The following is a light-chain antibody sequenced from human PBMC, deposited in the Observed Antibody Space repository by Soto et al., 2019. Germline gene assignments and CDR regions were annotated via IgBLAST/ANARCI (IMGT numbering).Light chain of an antibody. Sequence: EIVMTQSPATLSVSPGERATLSCRASQSVSSNLAWYQQKPGQAPRLLIYGASTRATGIPARFSGGGSGTEFTLTISGLQSEDFVVYYCQQYNNWPPYTFGQGTKLEIK. J-gene: IGKJ2*01. CDR2: GAS. V-gene: IGKV3-15*01. CDR1: QSVSSN. CDR3: QQYNNWPPYT.